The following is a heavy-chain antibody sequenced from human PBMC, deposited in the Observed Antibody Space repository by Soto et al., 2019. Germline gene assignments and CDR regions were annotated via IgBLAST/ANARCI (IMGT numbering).Heavy chain of an antibody. Sequence: QVQLQESGPGLVKPSQTLSLTCTVSGGSISSGGYYWSWIRQHPGKGLEWIGYIYYSGSTYYNPSLRSRVTIPAVTSKNRCSRKLGVVPAADTAVYYCAGVRGGYCSGGSGYWFDPWGQGTLVPVSS. CDR2: IYYSGST. V-gene: IGHV4-31*03. CDR3: AGVRGGYCSGGSGYWFDP. J-gene: IGHJ5*02. CDR1: GGSISSGGYY. D-gene: IGHD2-15*01.